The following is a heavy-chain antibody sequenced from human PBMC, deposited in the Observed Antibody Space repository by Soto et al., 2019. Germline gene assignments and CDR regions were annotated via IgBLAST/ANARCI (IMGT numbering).Heavy chain of an antibody. J-gene: IGHJ4*02. CDR3: ARRYGYSFDY. CDR1: GGSISSYY. Sequence: QVQLQESGPGLVKPSETLSLTCTVSGGSISSYYWSWIRQPPGKGLEWIGYIYYSGTTNYNPSLRSRVTIAVDTSKNQLSLKLSSVTAADTAVYYCARRYGYSFDYWGQGTLVTVSS. D-gene: IGHD5-18*01. CDR2: IYYSGTT. V-gene: IGHV4-59*08.